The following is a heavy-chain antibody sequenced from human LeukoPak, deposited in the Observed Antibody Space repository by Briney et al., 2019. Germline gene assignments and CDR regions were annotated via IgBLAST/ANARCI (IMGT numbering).Heavy chain of an antibody. CDR1: GFTFSNYG. D-gene: IGHD3-22*01. CDR3: AKPYYDDSSGHFDY. Sequence: GGSLRLFCAASGFTFSNYGMHWVRQAPGKGLEWVAVISYDGSNKYYGDSVRGRFTISRDNSKNTLYLQMNSLRAEDTAVYYCAKPYYDDSSGHFDYWGQGTLVTVSS. J-gene: IGHJ4*02. V-gene: IGHV3-30*18. CDR2: ISYDGSNK.